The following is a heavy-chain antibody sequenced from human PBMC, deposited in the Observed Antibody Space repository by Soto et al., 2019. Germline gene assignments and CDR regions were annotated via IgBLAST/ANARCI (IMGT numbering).Heavy chain of an antibody. D-gene: IGHD3-3*01. CDR2: ISSSSSSI. V-gene: IGHV3-48*02. J-gene: IGHJ4*02. Sequence: PGGSLRLSCAASGFTFSSYSMNSVRQAPGKGLEWVSYISSSSSSIYYADSVKGRFTISRDNAKNSLYLQMNSLRDEDTAVYYCARDYEYWSGYYKGFDYWGQGTLVTVSS. CDR3: ARDYEYWSGYYKGFDY. CDR1: GFTFSSYS.